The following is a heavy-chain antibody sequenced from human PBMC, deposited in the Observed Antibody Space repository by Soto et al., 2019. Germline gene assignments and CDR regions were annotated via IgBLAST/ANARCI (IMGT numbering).Heavy chain of an antibody. CDR1: GGTFSSYA. V-gene: IGHV1-18*01. J-gene: IGHJ4*02. CDR2: ISAYNGNT. Sequence: ASVKVSCKAAGGTFSSYAISWVRQAPGQGLEWMGWISAYNGNTNYAQKLQGRVTMTTDTSTSTAYMELRSLRSDDTAVYYCARDSGYYDSSGHFDYWGQGTLVTVSS. CDR3: ARDSGYYDSSGHFDY. D-gene: IGHD3-22*01.